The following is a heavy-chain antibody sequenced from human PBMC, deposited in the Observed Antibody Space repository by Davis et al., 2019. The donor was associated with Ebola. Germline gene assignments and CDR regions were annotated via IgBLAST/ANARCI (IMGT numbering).Heavy chain of an antibody. J-gene: IGHJ4*02. CDR3: ARGRGYSSGWYPWGV. D-gene: IGHD6-19*01. V-gene: IGHV4-34*01. Sequence: PSETLSLTCAVYGGSFSGYYWSWIRQPPGKGLEWIGEINHSGSTNYNPSLKSRVTISVDTSKNQFSLKLSSVTAADTAVYYCARGRGYSSGWYPWGVWGQGTLVTVSS. CDR2: INHSGST. CDR1: GGSFSGYY.